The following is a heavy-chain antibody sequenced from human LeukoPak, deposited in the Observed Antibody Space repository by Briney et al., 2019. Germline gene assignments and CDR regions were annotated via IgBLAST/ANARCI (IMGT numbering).Heavy chain of an antibody. J-gene: IGHJ6*03. CDR3: ARNGIEEAYDYVWYYMDV. D-gene: IGHD3-16*01. Sequence: GGSLRLSCAASGFPFSSYSMNWVRQAPGKRLEWVSYISTTSSTIYYADSVKGRFTISRDNAKNTLYLQMNSLRAEDTAVYYCARNGIEEAYDYVWYYMDVWGKGTTVTVSS. CDR2: ISTTSSTI. V-gene: IGHV3-48*04. CDR1: GFPFSSYS.